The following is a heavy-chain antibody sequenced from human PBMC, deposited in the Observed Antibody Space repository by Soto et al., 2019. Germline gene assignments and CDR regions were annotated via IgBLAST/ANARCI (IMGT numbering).Heavy chain of an antibody. CDR1: GGSISSYY. D-gene: IGHD3-10*01. V-gene: IGHV4-59*01. CDR2: IYYSEST. CDR3: ARARENPPNWFDP. Sequence: PSETLSLTCTVSGGSISSYYWSWIRQPPGKGLEWIGYIYYSESTNYNPSLKSRVTISVDTSKNQFSLKLSSVTAADTAVYYCARARENPPNWFDPWGQGTLVTVSS. J-gene: IGHJ5*02.